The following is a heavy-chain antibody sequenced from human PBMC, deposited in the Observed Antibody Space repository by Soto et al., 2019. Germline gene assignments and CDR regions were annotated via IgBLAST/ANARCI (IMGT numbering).Heavy chain of an antibody. D-gene: IGHD6-13*01. Sequence: QVQLVESGGGVVQPGRSLRLSCAASGFTFSSYAMHWVRQAPGKGLEWVAVISYDGSNKYYADSEKGRFTISRDNSKNTLYLQMNSLRAEDTAVYYCAREFRYSSSWGFDYWGQGTLVTVSS. V-gene: IGHV3-30-3*01. CDR3: AREFRYSSSWGFDY. J-gene: IGHJ4*02. CDR1: GFTFSSYA. CDR2: ISYDGSNK.